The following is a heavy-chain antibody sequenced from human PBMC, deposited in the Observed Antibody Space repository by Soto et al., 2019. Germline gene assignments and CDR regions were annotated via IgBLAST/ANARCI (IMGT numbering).Heavy chain of an antibody. CDR2: IIPIFGTA. V-gene: IGHV1-69*13. D-gene: IGHD3-22*01. Sequence: SVKVSCKASGGPFISYAIIWVRQAPGQGLEWMGGIIPIFGTANYAQKFQGRVTITADESTSTAYMELSSLRSEDTAVYYCARGLVVIQYFDYWGQRTLVTVSS. CDR3: ARGLVVIQYFDY. J-gene: IGHJ4*02. CDR1: GGPFISYA.